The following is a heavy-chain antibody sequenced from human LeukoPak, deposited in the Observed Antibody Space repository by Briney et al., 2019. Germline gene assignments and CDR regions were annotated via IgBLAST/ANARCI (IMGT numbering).Heavy chain of an antibody. CDR1: GFTFSSYD. CDR3: AREDCSGGSCYLYDAFDI. CDR2: IGTAGDT. D-gene: IGHD2-15*01. Sequence: PGGSLRLSCAACGFTFSSYDMHWVRQATGKGLEWVSAIGTAGDTYYPGSVKGQFTISRENAKNSLYLQMNSLRAEDTAVYYCAREDCSGGSCYLYDAFDIWGQGTMVTVSS. V-gene: IGHV3-13*03. J-gene: IGHJ3*02.